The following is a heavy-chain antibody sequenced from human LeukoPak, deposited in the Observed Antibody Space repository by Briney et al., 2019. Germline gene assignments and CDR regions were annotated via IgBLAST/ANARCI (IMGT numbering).Heavy chain of an antibody. CDR3: ARWSGIRSSLDY. CDR1: GYTFTGYY. V-gene: IGHV1-2*02. CDR2: INPNSGGT. J-gene: IGHJ4*01. D-gene: IGHD1-14*01. Sequence: ASVKVSCKASGYTFTGYYMHWVRQAPGQGLEWMGWINPNSGGTNYAQKFQGRVTMTRDTSISTAYMELSRLRSDDTAVYYCARWSGIRSSLDYWGKEPLSPSPQ.